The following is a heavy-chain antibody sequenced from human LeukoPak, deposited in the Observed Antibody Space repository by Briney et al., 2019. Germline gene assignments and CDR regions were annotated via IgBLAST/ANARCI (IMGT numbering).Heavy chain of an antibody. CDR2: ISYDGTNK. J-gene: IGHJ5*02. D-gene: IGHD1-26*01. V-gene: IGHV3-30*01. CDR1: GFTFSSYA. CDR3: AREGYSNRWFDL. Sequence: GGSLRLSCAASGFTFSSYAMHWVRQAPGKGLEWVAIISYDGTNKYYADSVKGRFTISRDNSKNTLYLQMNSLRAEDTAVYYCAREGYSNRWFDLWGQGTLVTVSS.